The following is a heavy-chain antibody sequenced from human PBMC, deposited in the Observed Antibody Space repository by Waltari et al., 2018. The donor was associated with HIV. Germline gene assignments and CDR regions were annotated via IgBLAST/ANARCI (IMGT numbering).Heavy chain of an antibody. D-gene: IGHD1-7*01. CDR1: NYSISSYY. V-gene: IGHV4-59*08. Sequence: QVQLQESGPGLVKPSDNLSLLCTLSNYSISSYYWSWIRQPPGKGLEWIGYIYYRGNNNYNPSLKSRGTISVDTSKSQLSLKLSSVTAADTAVYYCARHEAGGTRKAFDIWGQGTMVTVSS. J-gene: IGHJ3*02. CDR3: ARHEAGGTRKAFDI. CDR2: IYYRGNN.